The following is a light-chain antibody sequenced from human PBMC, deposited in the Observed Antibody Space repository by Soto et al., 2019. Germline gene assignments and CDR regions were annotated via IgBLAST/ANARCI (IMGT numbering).Light chain of an antibody. J-gene: IGLJ1*01. Sequence: QSVLTQPPSASGTPAQRVTISCSGSSSNIGSNYVYWYQQLPGTAPKLLIYRNNQRPSGVPDRFSGSKSGTSASLAISGLRSEDEADYHCAAWDDSLSGYVFGTGTKLTVL. CDR3: AAWDDSLSGYV. CDR1: SSNIGSNY. CDR2: RNN. V-gene: IGLV1-47*01.